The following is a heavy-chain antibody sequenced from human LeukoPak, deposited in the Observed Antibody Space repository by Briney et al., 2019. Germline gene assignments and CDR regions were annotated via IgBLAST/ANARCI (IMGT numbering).Heavy chain of an antibody. J-gene: IGHJ4*02. CDR2: LIPIFGTA. CDR1: GGTFSSYA. CDR3: ASALGYCSSTSCSFDY. V-gene: IGHV1-69*05. D-gene: IGHD2-2*01. Sequence: SVKVSCKASGGTFSSYAISWVRQAPGQGLEWMGGLIPIFGTANYAQKFQGRVTITTDESTSTAYMELSSLRSEDTAVYYCASALGYCSSTSCSFDYWGQGTLVTVSS.